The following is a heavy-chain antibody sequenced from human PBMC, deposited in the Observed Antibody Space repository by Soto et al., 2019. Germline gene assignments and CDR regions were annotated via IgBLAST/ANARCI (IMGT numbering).Heavy chain of an antibody. CDR3: AREWRVANPGY. J-gene: IGHJ4*02. V-gene: IGHV3-30-3*01. D-gene: IGHD2-8*01. CDR2: ISKDGDKK. CDR1: GFTFSNYS. Sequence: PGGSLRLSCAASGFTFSNYSMHWVRQAPGKGLEWVAVISKDGDKKYYADSVKGRFTISRDNSKNMLYLQMNSLRPEDTAVYYCAREWRVANPGYWGQGTQVTVSS.